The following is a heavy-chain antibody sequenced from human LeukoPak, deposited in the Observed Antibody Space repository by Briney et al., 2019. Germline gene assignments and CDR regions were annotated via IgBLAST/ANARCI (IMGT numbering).Heavy chain of an antibody. CDR3: ARGAYDYVWGSYRYGAFDI. J-gene: IGHJ3*02. CDR1: GGSISSGSYY. Sequence: PSETLSLTCTVSGGSISSGSYYWSWIRQPAGKGLEWIGRIYTSGSTNYNPSLKSRVTISVDTSKNQFSLKLSSVTAADTAVYYCARGAYDYVWGSYRYGAFDIWGQGTMVTVSS. D-gene: IGHD3-16*02. CDR2: IYTSGST. V-gene: IGHV4-61*02.